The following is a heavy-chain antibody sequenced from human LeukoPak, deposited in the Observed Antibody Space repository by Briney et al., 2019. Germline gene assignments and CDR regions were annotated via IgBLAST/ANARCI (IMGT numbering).Heavy chain of an antibody. D-gene: IGHD4-11*01. CDR2: IIPILGIA. V-gene: IGHV1-69*04. CDR3: ARAEGRNPHTHGNTVTTPSPYYYYYGMDV. Sequence: SVKVSCKASGGTFSSYAISWVRQAPGQGLEWMGRIIPILGIANYAQKFQGRVTITADKSTSTAYMELSSLRSEDTAVYYCARAEGRNPHTHGNTVTTPSPYYYYYGMDVWGQGTTVTVSS. J-gene: IGHJ6*02. CDR1: GGTFSSYA.